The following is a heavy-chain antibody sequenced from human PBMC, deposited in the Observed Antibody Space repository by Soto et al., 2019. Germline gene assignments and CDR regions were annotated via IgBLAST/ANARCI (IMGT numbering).Heavy chain of an antibody. D-gene: IGHD3-10*01. CDR1: GYSYTSYW. V-gene: IGHV5-51*01. J-gene: IGHJ6*02. CDR2: IYPGDSDT. Sequence: EVQLVQSGAEVKKPGESLKISCKGSGYSYTSYWIGWVRQMPGKGLEWMGIIYPGDSDTRYSPSFQGQVTISADKSSSPACLQWSSLKASDTAMYYCAGGGVRGVITRTRDYYGMDVWGQGTTVTVSS. CDR3: AGGGVRGVITRTRDYYGMDV.